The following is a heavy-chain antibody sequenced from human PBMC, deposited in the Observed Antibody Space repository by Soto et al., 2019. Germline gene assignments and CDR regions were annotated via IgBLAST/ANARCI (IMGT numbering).Heavy chain of an antibody. Sequence: QVQLVQSGAEVKKPGSSVKVSCKASGGTFSSYAISWVRQAPGQGLEWMGGIIPIFGTANYAQKFQGRVTITADESTSTAYMELSSLRSEDTAVYYCARSPYYYDSSGYYNFDYWGQGTLVTVSS. D-gene: IGHD3-22*01. CDR1: GGTFSSYA. CDR3: ARSPYYYDSSGYYNFDY. CDR2: IIPIFGTA. J-gene: IGHJ4*02. V-gene: IGHV1-69*12.